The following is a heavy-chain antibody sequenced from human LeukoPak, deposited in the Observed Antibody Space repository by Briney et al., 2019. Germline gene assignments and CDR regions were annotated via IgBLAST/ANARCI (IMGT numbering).Heavy chain of an antibody. CDR2: INGIGGST. D-gene: IGHD4-17*01. J-gene: IGHJ4*02. V-gene: IGHV3-23*01. CDR3: AKDTEYYGPLFDY. Sequence: GGSLRLSCVTSGFIFSSYSMNWVRQAPGKGLEWVSAINGIGGSTYYADSVKGRFTISRDNSKNTLYLQMNSLRAEDTAVYYCAKDTEYYGPLFDYWGQGSLVTVSS. CDR1: GFIFSSYS.